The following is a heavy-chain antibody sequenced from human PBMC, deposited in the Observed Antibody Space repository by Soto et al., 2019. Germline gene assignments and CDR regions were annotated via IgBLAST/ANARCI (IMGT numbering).Heavy chain of an antibody. J-gene: IGHJ4*02. CDR3: AKVQYYYDSSGYYYVPVDYFDY. CDR1: GFTFSSYA. V-gene: IGHV3-23*01. D-gene: IGHD3-22*01. Sequence: LRLSCAASGFTFSSYAMSWVRQAPGKGLEWVSAISGSGGSTYYADSVKGRFTISRDISKNTLYLQMNSLRAEDTAVYYCAKVQYYYDSSGYYYVPVDYFDYWGQGTLVTVSS. CDR2: ISGSGGST.